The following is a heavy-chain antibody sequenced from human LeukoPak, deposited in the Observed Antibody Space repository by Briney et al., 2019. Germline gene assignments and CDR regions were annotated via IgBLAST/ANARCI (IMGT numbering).Heavy chain of an antibody. Sequence: GASVKVSCKTSGYXFTGYHLHWVRQAPGQGLEWMGWINPNSGGTYFAQKFQGRVTMTRDTSINTAYMEVSRLRSDDTAVYYCAKEGSGLDVWGQGTTVTVSS. D-gene: IGHD3-10*01. CDR1: GYXFTGYH. V-gene: IGHV1-2*02. CDR2: INPNSGGT. J-gene: IGHJ6*02. CDR3: AKEGSGLDV.